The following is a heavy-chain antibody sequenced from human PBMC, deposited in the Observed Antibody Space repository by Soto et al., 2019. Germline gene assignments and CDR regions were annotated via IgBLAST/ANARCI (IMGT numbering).Heavy chain of an antibody. CDR1: VFTFSRFE. CDR2: ISSSGSTA. V-gene: IGHV3-48*03. D-gene: IGHD3-10*01. Sequence: GGSLRLSCAASVFTFSRFELHCVRHAPGKWLEWISYISSSGSTAYYASSVEGRFTISRDNANNSVYLQMDSLRAEDTALYYFTSAPWFNYLSLYCRQAALVTVSS. CDR3: TSAPWFNYLSLY. J-gene: IGHJ4*02.